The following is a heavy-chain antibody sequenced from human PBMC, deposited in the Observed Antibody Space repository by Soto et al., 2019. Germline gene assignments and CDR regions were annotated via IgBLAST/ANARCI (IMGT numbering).Heavy chain of an antibody. V-gene: IGHV3-21*01. CDR2: ISSSSSYI. J-gene: IGHJ6*02. CDR1: GFTFSRYS. D-gene: IGHD2-2*01. CDR3: AREEIYCSSTRCFDYYGLDV. Sequence: PGGSLRLSCAASGFTFSRYSLNWDRQAPGRGLEWVSSISSSSSYIYYADSVKGRFTISRDNAKNSLYLQMNSLRTEDTAVYYCAREEIYCSSTRCFDYYGLDVWGQGTTVTVSS.